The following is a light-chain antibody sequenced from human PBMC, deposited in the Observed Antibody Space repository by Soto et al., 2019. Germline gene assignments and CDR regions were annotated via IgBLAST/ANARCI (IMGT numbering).Light chain of an antibody. CDR2: RND. CDR1: SSNIGTHY. Sequence: QSVLTQPPSASGTPGQRVTISCSGSSSNIGTHYVYWYQQLPGTAPKLLIHRNDQRPSGVPDRFSGSKSGTSASLAISGLRSEDEADYYCATWDDSLSGFFVFGSGTK. J-gene: IGLJ1*01. V-gene: IGLV1-47*01. CDR3: ATWDDSLSGFFV.